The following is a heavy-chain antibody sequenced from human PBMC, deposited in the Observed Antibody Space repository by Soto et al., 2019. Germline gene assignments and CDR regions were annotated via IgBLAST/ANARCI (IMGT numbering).Heavy chain of an antibody. CDR1: GGSFSGYY. Sequence: SETLSLTCAVYGGSFSGYYWSWIRQPPGKGLEWIGEINHSGSTNYNPSLKSRVTISVDTSKNQFSLKLSSVTAADTAVYYCANRNGYSYGNFDYWGQGTLVTVSS. J-gene: IGHJ4*02. D-gene: IGHD5-18*01. CDR2: INHSGST. CDR3: ANRNGYSYGNFDY. V-gene: IGHV4-34*01.